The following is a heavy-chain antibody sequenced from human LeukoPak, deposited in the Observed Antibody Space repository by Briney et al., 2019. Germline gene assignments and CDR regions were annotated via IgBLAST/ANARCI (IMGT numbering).Heavy chain of an antibody. J-gene: IGHJ6*03. V-gene: IGHV3-20*04. Sequence: PGGSLRLSCAASGFTFDDYGMSWVRQAPGKGLEWVSGINWNGGSTGYADSVKGRFTISRDNAKNSLYLQMNSLRAEDTALYYCARDGGQLVPTYYYYYMDVWGKGTTVTVSS. CDR2: INWNGGST. D-gene: IGHD6-13*01. CDR1: GFTFDDYG. CDR3: ARDGGQLVPTYYYYYMDV.